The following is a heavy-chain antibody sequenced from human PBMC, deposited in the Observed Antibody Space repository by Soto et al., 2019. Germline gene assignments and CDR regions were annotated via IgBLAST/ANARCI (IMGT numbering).Heavy chain of an antibody. D-gene: IGHD3-3*01. CDR2: IYSGGST. CDR3: ARDSPNFGYYYYYYMDV. Sequence: GGSLRLSCAASGFTVSSNYMSWVRQAPGKGLEWVSVIYSGGSTYYADSVKGRFTISRDNSKNTLYLQMNSLRAEDTAVYYCARDSPNFGYYYYYYMDVWGKRTTVTVSS. CDR1: GFTVSSNY. J-gene: IGHJ6*03. V-gene: IGHV3-66*01.